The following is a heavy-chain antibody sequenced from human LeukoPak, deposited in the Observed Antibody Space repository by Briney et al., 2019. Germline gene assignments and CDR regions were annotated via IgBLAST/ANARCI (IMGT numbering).Heavy chain of an antibody. V-gene: IGHV3-7*01. Sequence: GGSLRLSCAASGFTFSSYWMSWVRQAPGKGLEWVANIKQDGSDKYYVDSVKGRFTISRDNAKNSLYLQMNSLRAEETAVYYCARDPQYSSAVDAFDIWGQGTMVTVSS. J-gene: IGHJ3*02. CDR3: ARDPQYSSAVDAFDI. CDR1: GFTFSSYW. D-gene: IGHD6-25*01. CDR2: IKQDGSDK.